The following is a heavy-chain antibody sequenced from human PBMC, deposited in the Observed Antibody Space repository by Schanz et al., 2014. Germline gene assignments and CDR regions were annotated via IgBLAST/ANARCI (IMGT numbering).Heavy chain of an antibody. Sequence: VRLVESGGGVVRPGRSLRLSCAASGFTFSAYGMHWVRQAPGKGLEWVAVIWYDGNNKYYADSVKGRFTISRDNSKNSLYLQMNSLRVEDTALYYCTKSLGGSSDIWGQGTMXTVSS. CDR3: TKSLGGSSDI. CDR2: IWYDGNNK. V-gene: IGHV3-33*06. J-gene: IGHJ3*02. CDR1: GFTFSAYG. D-gene: IGHD3-16*01.